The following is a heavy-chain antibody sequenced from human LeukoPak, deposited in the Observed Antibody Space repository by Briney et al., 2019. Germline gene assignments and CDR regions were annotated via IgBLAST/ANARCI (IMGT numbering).Heavy chain of an antibody. CDR1: GYSFTNYW. D-gene: IGHD3-22*01. Sequence: GESLKISCKGSGYSFTNYWIVWVRQMPGKGLEWMGIIYPDDSDTIYSPSFQGQVTISADKSISTAYLQWSSLKASDTAIYYCARRAYYESTRYHPRYFDYWGQGTLVTVSS. CDR3: ARRAYYESTRYHPRYFDY. CDR2: IYPDDSDT. J-gene: IGHJ4*02. V-gene: IGHV5-51*01.